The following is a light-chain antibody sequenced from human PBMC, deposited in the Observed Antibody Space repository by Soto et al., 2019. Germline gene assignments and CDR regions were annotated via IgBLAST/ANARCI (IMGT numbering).Light chain of an antibody. CDR3: QQLTDWPPQWT. Sequence: EVVLTQSPATLSLSPGESATLSCRASQSISRSLGWYQQKPGQSPRLLIYDASSRATGFPARFSGSGSGTDFTLTISSLEPEDFAVYYCQQLTDWPPQWTFGQGTKVDI. V-gene: IGKV3-11*01. J-gene: IGKJ1*01. CDR1: QSISRS. CDR2: DAS.